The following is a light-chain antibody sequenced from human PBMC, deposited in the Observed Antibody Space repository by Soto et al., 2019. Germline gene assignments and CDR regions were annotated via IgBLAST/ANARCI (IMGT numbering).Light chain of an antibody. J-gene: IGKJ5*01. CDR3: QQYGSSPRT. CDR1: QSVSSSY. CDR2: GAS. V-gene: IGKV3-20*01. Sequence: EIVLTQSPGTLSLSPGDRATLSYRASQSVSSSYLAWYQQKPGQAPRLLIYGASSRATGIPDRFSGSGSGTDFILTISRLEPENFAVYYCQQYGSSPRTFGQGTRLEIK.